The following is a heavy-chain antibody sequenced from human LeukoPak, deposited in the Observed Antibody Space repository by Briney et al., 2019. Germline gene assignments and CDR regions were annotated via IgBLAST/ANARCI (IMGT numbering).Heavy chain of an antibody. J-gene: IGHJ5*02. V-gene: IGHV4-39*01. Sequence: SETLSLTCTVSGGSINSSGYYWGWTRQPPGKGLEWIASIYYSGSTYYNPSLKSRVTISVDTSKNQLSPKLSSLTSADTAVYYCARHEYSGSYYGLSWFDPWGQGTLVTVSS. CDR3: ARHEYSGSYYGLSWFDP. D-gene: IGHD1-26*01. CDR2: IYYSGST. CDR1: GGSINSSGYY.